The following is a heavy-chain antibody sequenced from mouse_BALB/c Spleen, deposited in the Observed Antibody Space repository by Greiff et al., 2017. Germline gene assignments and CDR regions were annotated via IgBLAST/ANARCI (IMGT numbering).Heavy chain of an antibody. V-gene: IGHV1-87*01. D-gene: IGHD2-4*01. J-gene: IGHJ2*01. CDR3: ARMGIYYDYDCY. CDR2: IYPGDGDT. Sequence: QVQLKQSGAELARPGASVKLSCKASGYTFTSYWMQWVKQRPGQGLEWIGAIYPGDGDTRYTQKFKGKATLTADKSSSTAYMQLSSLASEDSAVYYCARMGIYYDYDCYWGQGTTLTVSS. CDR1: GYTFTSYW.